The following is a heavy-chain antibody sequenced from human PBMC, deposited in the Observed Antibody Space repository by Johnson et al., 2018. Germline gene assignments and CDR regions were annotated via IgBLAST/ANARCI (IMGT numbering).Heavy chain of an antibody. CDR1: GFTFRTYA. D-gene: IGHD3-22*01. V-gene: IGHV3-30*03. CDR3: ARDGTHYYDSSGYHYPLQYFQH. J-gene: IGHJ1*01. Sequence: QVQLVESGGGVVQPGRSLRLSCAASGFTFRTYAMHWVRQAPGKGLEWVAVISYDGSNKYYADSVKGRFTISRDNSKNTLYLQMNSLRAEDTAVYYCARDGTHYYDSSGYHYPLQYFQHWGQGTLVTVSS. CDR2: ISYDGSNK.